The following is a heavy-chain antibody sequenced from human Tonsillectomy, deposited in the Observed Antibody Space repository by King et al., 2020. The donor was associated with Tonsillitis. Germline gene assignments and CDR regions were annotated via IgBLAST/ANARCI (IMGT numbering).Heavy chain of an antibody. Sequence: QLQESGPGLVKPSETLSLTCTVSGGSISSYHCSWVRLTPAKGLEWVGNIFYSVNTNYNPSLQSRVTISVDTSKNQFSLKLSSVTAADTAIYYCARLRDDYTNARYFDYWGQGTLVTVSS. CDR3: ARLRDDYTNARYFDY. V-gene: IGHV4-59*01. D-gene: IGHD4-11*01. J-gene: IGHJ4*02. CDR2: IFYSVNT. CDR1: GGSISSYH.